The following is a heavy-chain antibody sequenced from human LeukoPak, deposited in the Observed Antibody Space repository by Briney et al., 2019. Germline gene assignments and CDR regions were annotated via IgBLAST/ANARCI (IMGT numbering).Heavy chain of an antibody. Sequence: PGGSLRLSCAASGFTFSSYAMYWVRQAPGKGLEWVSGIFGSGGSTHYADSVKGRFTISRANSKNTVYLQMNSLRAEDTAVYYCAKATTAYSRGRFPGWSIDYWGQGSLVTVSS. D-gene: IGHD6-19*01. CDR3: AKATTAYSRGRFPGWSIDY. V-gene: IGHV3-23*01. CDR1: GFTFSSYA. CDR2: IFGSGGST. J-gene: IGHJ4*02.